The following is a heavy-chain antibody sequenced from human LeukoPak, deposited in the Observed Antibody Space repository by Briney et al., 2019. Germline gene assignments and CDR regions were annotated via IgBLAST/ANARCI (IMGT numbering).Heavy chain of an antibody. CDR2: IYETGST. V-gene: IGHV4-39*01. J-gene: IGHJ5*02. D-gene: IGHD3-10*01. CDR1: GGSLSSSSYY. Sequence: SETLSLTCSVSGGSLSSSSYYWGWIRQPPGRGLEWIGNIYETGSTNYNPSLKSRVTISVDTSKNQFSLKLSSVTAADTAVYYCARHRTYYYGSGSYHWFDPWGQGTLVTVSS. CDR3: ARHRTYYYGSGSYHWFDP.